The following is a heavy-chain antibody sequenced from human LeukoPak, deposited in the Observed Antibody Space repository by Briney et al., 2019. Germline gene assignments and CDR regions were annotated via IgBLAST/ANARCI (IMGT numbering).Heavy chain of an antibody. D-gene: IGHD5-24*01. CDR1: GGSINSHSYY. Sequence: SETLSLTCAVSGGSINSHSYYWGWIRQPPGKGLEWIGSVYYDGTSYSNPSLTSRAAVFVDTSRDEFSLDLSFVTAADTAVYYCVRHISTNTGYFDSCGQGTLVSVSS. CDR3: VRHISTNTGYFDS. CDR2: VYYDGTS. V-gene: IGHV4-39*01. J-gene: IGHJ4*02.